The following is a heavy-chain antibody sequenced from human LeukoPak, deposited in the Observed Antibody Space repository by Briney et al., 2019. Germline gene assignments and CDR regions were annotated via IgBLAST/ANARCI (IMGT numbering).Heavy chain of an antibody. CDR2: ISAYNGNT. CDR1: GYXFTSYG. J-gene: IGHJ4*02. CDR3: ARHDYGDHSGNY. V-gene: IGHV1-18*01. D-gene: IGHD4-17*01. Sequence: ASVKVSCTASGYXFTSYGISWVRQAPGQGHEWMGWISAYNGNTNYAQKLQGRVTMTTDTSTSTAYMELRSLRSDDTAVYYCARHDYGDHSGNYWGQGTLVTVSS.